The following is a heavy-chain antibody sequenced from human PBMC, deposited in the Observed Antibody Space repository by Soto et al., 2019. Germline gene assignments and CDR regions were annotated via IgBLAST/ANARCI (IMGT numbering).Heavy chain of an antibody. CDR1: GGTFSTYA. Sequence: QVQLVQSGAEVKKPGSSVKVSCKASGGTFSTYAINWVRLAPGQGLEWMGGIIPMFGTANYAQKFQGRVTNTADESKATGLMEPSSPRSEDTAVDYFARALPDWYFDFWGRGTLVTVSS. V-gene: IGHV1-69*12. CDR2: IIPMFGTA. CDR3: ARALPDWYFDF. J-gene: IGHJ2*01.